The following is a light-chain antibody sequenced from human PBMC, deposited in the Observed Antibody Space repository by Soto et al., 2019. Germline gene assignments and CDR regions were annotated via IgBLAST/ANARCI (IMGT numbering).Light chain of an antibody. CDR3: QHCSSLSVT. V-gene: IGKV1-5*01. CDR1: QTINSL. Sequence: DILLTQSPSTLSGSLGERVTISCRASQTINSLLAWYQQKPGKAPKLLIYNASTWKSGVPSRFRGSGSGTEFTLTISSLEPDDFAVYYCQHCSSLSVTFGQGTRVERK. CDR2: NAS. J-gene: IGKJ1*01.